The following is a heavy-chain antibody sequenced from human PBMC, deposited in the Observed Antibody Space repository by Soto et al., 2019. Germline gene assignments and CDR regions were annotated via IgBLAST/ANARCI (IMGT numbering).Heavy chain of an antibody. CDR3: ARGEDGSYFQH. V-gene: IGHV3-64*01. CDR2: ISSNGGST. D-gene: IGHD5-18*01. CDR1: GFTFSSYA. J-gene: IGHJ1*01. Sequence: PVGSLRLSCAASGFTFSSYAMHWVRQAPVNGLEYVSAISSNGGSTYYANSVKGRFTISRDNSKNTLYLQMGSLRAEDMAVYYCARGEDGSYFQHWGQGTLVTVSS.